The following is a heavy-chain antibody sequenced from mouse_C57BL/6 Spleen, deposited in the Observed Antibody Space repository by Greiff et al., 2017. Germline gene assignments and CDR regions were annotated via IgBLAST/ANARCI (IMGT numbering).Heavy chain of an antibody. D-gene: IGHD1-1*01. J-gene: IGHJ1*03. CDR3: ARYLDTTVVATGYFDV. CDR1: GYAFTNYL. Sequence: VQGVESGAELVRPGTSVKVSCKASGYAFTNYLIEWVKQRPGQGLEWIGVINPGSGGTNYNEKFKGKATLTADKSSSTAYMQLSSLTSEDSAVYFFARYLDTTVVATGYFDVWGTGTTVTVSS. CDR2: INPGSGGT. V-gene: IGHV1-54*01.